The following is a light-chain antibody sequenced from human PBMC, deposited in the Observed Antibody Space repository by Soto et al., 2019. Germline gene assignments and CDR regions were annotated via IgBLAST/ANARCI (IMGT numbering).Light chain of an antibody. V-gene: IGKV3-11*01. Sequence: EIFLTQSPDTLSLSQGEVATLSCRASHDVSVSLVWYRQRPGQSPRLLIHDASNRATGISARFSGSGSGTDFTLTIGSLEPEESALYYCQQRASWPYTSGQGTKVDIK. J-gene: IGKJ2*01. CDR1: HDVSVS. CDR2: DAS. CDR3: QQRASWPYT.